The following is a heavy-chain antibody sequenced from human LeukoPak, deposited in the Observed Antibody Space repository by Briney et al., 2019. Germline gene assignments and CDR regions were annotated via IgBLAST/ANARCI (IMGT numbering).Heavy chain of an antibody. V-gene: IGHV4-34*01. CDR2: INHSGST. CDR1: GGSFSGYY. Sequence: KSSETLSLTRAVYGGSFSGYYWSWIRQPPGKGLEWIGEINHSGSTNYNPSLKSRVTISVDTSKNQFSLKLSSVTAADTAVYYCARVPLGYSSGWYRNYYFDYWGQGTLVTVSS. CDR3: ARVPLGYSSGWYRNYYFDY. D-gene: IGHD6-19*01. J-gene: IGHJ4*02.